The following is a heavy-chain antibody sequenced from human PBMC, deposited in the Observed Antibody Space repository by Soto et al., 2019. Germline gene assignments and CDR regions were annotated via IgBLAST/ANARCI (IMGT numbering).Heavy chain of an antibody. J-gene: IGHJ4*01. D-gene: IGHD2-8*01. V-gene: IGHV3-11*03. CDR3: VSWVSAHFDY. CDR2: ISSSSSYT. Sequence: PGGSLRLSCAASGFTFSDYYMSWIRQAPGKGLEWVSYISSSSSYTNYADSVKGRFTISRDNARNTVHLHMNSLRADDTATYFCVSWVSAHFDYWGHGTPVTVSS. CDR1: GFTFSDYY.